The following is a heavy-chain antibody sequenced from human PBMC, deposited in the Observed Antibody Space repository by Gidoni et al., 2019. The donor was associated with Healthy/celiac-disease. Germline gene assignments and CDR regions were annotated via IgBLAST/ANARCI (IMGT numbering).Heavy chain of an antibody. V-gene: IGHV3-23*04. CDR1: GFNLRSFS. J-gene: IGHJ4*02. CDR2: IIGSGCST. Sequence: VQLVESGGGLVQPGGSLGTSCSAPGFNLRSFSMSWVRQARGKGLGGVSAIIGSGCSTSYEDSVKARFTISRENSKNTLYLQMTVLGAEDTAVDYCAASYGDYVPAFDYWGQGTLVTVSS. D-gene: IGHD4-17*01. CDR3: AASYGDYVPAFDY.